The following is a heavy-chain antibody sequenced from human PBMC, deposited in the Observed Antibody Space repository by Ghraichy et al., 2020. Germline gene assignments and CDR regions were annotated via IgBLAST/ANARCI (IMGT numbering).Heavy chain of an antibody. D-gene: IGHD5-12*01. CDR3: ARDRGYSGYDDYFDY. CDR2: ISSSSSYT. J-gene: IGHJ4*02. CDR1: GFTFSDYY. V-gene: IGHV3-11*06. Sequence: GGSLRLSCAASGFTFSDYYMSWIRQAPGKGLEWVSYISSSSSYTNYADSVKGRFTISRDNAKNSLYLQMNSLRAEDTAVYYCARDRGYSGYDDYFDYWGQGTLVTVSS.